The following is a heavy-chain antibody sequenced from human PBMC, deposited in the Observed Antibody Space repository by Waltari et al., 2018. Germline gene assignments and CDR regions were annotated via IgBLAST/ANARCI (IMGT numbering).Heavy chain of an antibody. CDR1: GFTFSSYG. D-gene: IGHD3-9*01. J-gene: IGHJ4*02. CDR2: ISYDGSNK. V-gene: IGHV3-30*18. Sequence: QVQLVESGGGVVQPGRSLRLSCAASGFTFSSYGMHWLRQPPGKGLEWVAVISYDGSNKYYADSVKGRFTISRDNSKNTLYLQMNSLRAEDTAVYYCVKERLRYFDGYYFDYWGQGTLVTVSS. CDR3: VKERLRYFDGYYFDY.